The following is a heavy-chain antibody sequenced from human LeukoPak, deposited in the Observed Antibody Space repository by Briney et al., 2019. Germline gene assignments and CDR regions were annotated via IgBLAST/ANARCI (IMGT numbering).Heavy chain of an antibody. CDR1: GYTFTSYG. CDR3: ARAVGYNWNYRNYYMDV. J-gene: IGHJ6*03. Sequence: ASVKVSRKASGYTFTSYGISWVRQAPGQGLEWMGWISAYNGNTNYAQKLQGRVTMTTDTSTSTAYMELRSLRSDDTAVYYCARAVGYNWNYRNYYMDVWGKGTTVTVSS. D-gene: IGHD1-7*01. V-gene: IGHV1-18*01. CDR2: ISAYNGNT.